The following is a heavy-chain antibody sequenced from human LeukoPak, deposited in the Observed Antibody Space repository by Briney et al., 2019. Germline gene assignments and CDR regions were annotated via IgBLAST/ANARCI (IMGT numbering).Heavy chain of an antibody. CDR2: IKQDGSEK. J-gene: IGHJ1*01. D-gene: IGHD2-15*01. CDR3: AREWLTSGDSHYSH. Sequence: GGSLRLSCAASGFIFSSYWMSWVRQAPGKGLEWVANIKQDGSEKYYVDSVKGRFTISRDNAKNSLYLQMNSLRAEDTAVYYCAREWLTSGDSHYSHWGQGTLVTVSS. CDR1: GFIFSSYW. V-gene: IGHV3-7*01.